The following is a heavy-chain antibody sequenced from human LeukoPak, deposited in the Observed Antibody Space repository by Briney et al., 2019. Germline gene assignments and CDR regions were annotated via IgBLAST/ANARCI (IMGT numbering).Heavy chain of an antibody. J-gene: IGHJ3*02. CDR1: GFTLSSYG. CDR3: GSRTGAI. Sequence: GGSLRLSCAASGFTLSSYGMHWVRQAPSKGLEWVAFMRYDGSNKYYADSVKARFTISRDNPKNTLYLKMNSLRVEDTAVYYCGSRTGAIWGQGTMVTVSS. D-gene: IGHD7-27*01. V-gene: IGHV3-30*02. CDR2: MRYDGSNK.